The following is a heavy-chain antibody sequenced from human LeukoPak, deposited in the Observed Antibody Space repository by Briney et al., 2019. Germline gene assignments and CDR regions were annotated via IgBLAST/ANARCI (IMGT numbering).Heavy chain of an antibody. D-gene: IGHD2-2*01. CDR1: GYTFTGYY. CDR3: ATSPVVPAAIRCPDY. V-gene: IGHV1-2*02. J-gene: IGHJ4*02. CDR2: ISPNSGGT. Sequence: ASVKVSCKASGYTFTGYYMHWVRQAPGQGLEWMGWISPNSGGTNYAQKFQGRVTMTRDTSISTAYMELSRLRSDDTAVYYCATSPVVPAAIRCPDYWGQGTLVTVSS.